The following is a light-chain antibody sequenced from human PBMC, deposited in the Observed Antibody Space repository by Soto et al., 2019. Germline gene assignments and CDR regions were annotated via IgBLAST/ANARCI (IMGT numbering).Light chain of an antibody. Sequence: EIVMTQSPATLSVSPGERATLSCRASQSVSGNLAWYQQKPGHAPRLLIYGASPRATGIPARFSGSGSGTEFTLTISSLQSEDFAVYYCQQYNNWPLTFGGGTKVEIK. CDR3: QQYNNWPLT. CDR2: GAS. CDR1: QSVSGN. V-gene: IGKV3-15*01. J-gene: IGKJ4*01.